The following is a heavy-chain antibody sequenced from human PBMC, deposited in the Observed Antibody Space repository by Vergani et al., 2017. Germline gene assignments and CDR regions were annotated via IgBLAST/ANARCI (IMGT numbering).Heavy chain of an antibody. CDR3: AKVSDSGWYSGDY. Sequence: EVQLVESGGGVVQPGGSLSLSCAASGFTFDDYAMHWVRQAPGKGLEWVSLISGDGGSTYYADSVKGRLTISRDNSKNSLYLQMNSLRTEDTALYYCAKVSDSGWYSGDYWGQGTLVTVSS. V-gene: IGHV3-43*02. CDR1: GFTFDDYA. CDR2: ISGDGGST. J-gene: IGHJ4*02. D-gene: IGHD6-19*01.